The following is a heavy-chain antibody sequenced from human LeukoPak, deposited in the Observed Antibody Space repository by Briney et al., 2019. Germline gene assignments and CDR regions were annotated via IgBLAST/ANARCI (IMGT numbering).Heavy chain of an antibody. V-gene: IGHV4-34*01. CDR1: GGSFSGYY. Sequence: SETLSLTCAVYGGSFSGYYWSWIRQPPGKGLEWIGEINHSGSTNYNPSLKSRVTISVDTSKNHFSLRLSSLSAADTAIYYCARFADTNYDAFDIWGQGTLVTVSS. CDR2: INHSGST. D-gene: IGHD4-11*01. J-gene: IGHJ3*02. CDR3: ARFADTNYDAFDI.